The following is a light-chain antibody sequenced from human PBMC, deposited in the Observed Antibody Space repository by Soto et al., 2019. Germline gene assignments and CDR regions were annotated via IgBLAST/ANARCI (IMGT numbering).Light chain of an antibody. J-gene: IGKJ1*01. CDR3: QQYNSYSGT. Sequence: DIQMTQSPSTLSASVGDRVTITCRASQSISSWLAWYQQKPGKAPKLLIYDASSLESGVPSRFSGSGSGTEFTLTISSLQPDDFATYYCQQYNSYSGTFGKGTNVEIK. CDR2: DAS. V-gene: IGKV1-5*01. CDR1: QSISSW.